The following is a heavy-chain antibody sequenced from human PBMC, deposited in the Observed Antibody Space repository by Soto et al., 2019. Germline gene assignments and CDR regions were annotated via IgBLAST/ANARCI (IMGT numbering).Heavy chain of an antibody. CDR2: INHRGST. CDR3: ARGGSSAHLLPFDY. CDR1: GGSFSGYY. Sequence: SETLSLTCAVYGGSFSGYYWSWIRQPPGKGLEWIGEINHRGSTNYNPSLKSRVTISVDTSKNQFSLKLSSVTAADTAVFYCARGGSSAHLLPFDYWGQGTLVTVSS. D-gene: IGHD3-10*01. V-gene: IGHV4-34*01. J-gene: IGHJ4*02.